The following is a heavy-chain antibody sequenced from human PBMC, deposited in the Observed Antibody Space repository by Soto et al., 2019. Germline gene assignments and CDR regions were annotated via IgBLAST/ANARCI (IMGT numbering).Heavy chain of an antibody. CDR3: ATDRARGIAVAGTFDY. V-gene: IGHV1-24*01. CDR1: GYTLTELS. J-gene: IGHJ4*02. D-gene: IGHD6-19*01. CDR2: FDPEDGET. Sequence: QVQLVQSGAEVKKPGASVKVSCKVSGYTLTELSMHWVRQSPVKGLEWMGGFDPEDGETIYAQKFQGRVTMTEDTSTDTAYMELSSLRSEDTAVYYCATDRARGIAVAGTFDYWGQGTLVTVSS.